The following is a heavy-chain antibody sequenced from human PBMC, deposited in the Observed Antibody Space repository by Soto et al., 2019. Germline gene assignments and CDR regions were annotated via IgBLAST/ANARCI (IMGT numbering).Heavy chain of an antibody. Sequence: PGGSLRLSCAASGFTFSRSWMSWVRLPPGKGLEWVANIKDDGSEKYYVDSVKGRFTISRDNAKNSLYLQMTSLRADDTAVYYCVNSYAARGWYEGSDYWGRGTVVTVSS. V-gene: IGHV3-7*03. CDR2: IKDDGSEK. CDR1: GFTFSRSW. J-gene: IGHJ4*02. D-gene: IGHD6-19*01. CDR3: VNSYAARGWYEGSDY.